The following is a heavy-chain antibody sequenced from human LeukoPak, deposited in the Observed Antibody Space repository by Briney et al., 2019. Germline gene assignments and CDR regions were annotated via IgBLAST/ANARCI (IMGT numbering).Heavy chain of an antibody. CDR2: INHSGST. CDR3: ARGFFGPLDY. Sequence: PSETLSLTCTVSGGSISSSSYYWGWIRQPPGKGLEWIGEINHSGSTNYNPSLKSRATISVDTSKNQFSLKLSPVTAADTAVYYCARGFFGPLDYWGQGTLVTVSS. V-gene: IGHV4-39*07. J-gene: IGHJ4*02. CDR1: GGSISSSSYY. D-gene: IGHD3-3*01.